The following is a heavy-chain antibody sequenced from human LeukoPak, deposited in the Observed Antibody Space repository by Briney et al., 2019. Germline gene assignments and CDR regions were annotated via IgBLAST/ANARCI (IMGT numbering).Heavy chain of an antibody. CDR3: ARSRTTVTTFFDY. CDR2: ICSSSSYI. V-gene: IGHV3-21*01. CDR1: GFTFSSYS. J-gene: IGHJ4*02. D-gene: IGHD4-17*01. Sequence: GGSLRLSCAASGFTFSSYSMNWVRQAPGKGLEWVSSICSSSSYIYYADSVKGRFTISRDNAKNSLYLQMNSLRAEDTAVYYCARSRTTVTTFFDYWGQGTLVTVSS.